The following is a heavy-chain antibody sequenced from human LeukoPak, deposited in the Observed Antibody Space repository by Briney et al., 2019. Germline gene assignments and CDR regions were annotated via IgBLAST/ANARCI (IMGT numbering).Heavy chain of an antibody. V-gene: IGHV3-30-3*01. CDR3: ARDKSSGKGWFDP. D-gene: IGHD4-23*01. CDR2: ISYDGSNK. J-gene: IGHJ5*02. CDR1: GFTFSSYA. Sequence: GGSLRLSCAASGFTFSSYAMHWVRQAPGKGLEWVAVISYDGSNKYYADSVKGRFTISRDNSKNTLYLQMNSLRAEDTAVYYCARDKSSGKGWFDPWGQGTLVTVSS.